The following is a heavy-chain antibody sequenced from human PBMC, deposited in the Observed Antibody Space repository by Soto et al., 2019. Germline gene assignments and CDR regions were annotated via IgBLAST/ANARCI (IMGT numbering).Heavy chain of an antibody. D-gene: IGHD5-12*01. CDR3: ARDGEMATILGDYYYGMDV. Sequence: EVQLVESGGGLVQPGGSLRLSCAASGFTFSSYDMHWVRQATGKGLEWVSAIGTAGDTYYPGSVKGRFTISRENAKNSLYLQMNSLRAGDTAVYYCARDGEMATILGDYYYGMDVWGQGTTVTVSS. J-gene: IGHJ6*02. V-gene: IGHV3-13*01. CDR2: IGTAGDT. CDR1: GFTFSSYD.